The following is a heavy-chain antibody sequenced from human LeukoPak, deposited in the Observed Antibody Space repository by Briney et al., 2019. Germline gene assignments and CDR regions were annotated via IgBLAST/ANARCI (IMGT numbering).Heavy chain of an antibody. J-gene: IGHJ4*02. D-gene: IGHD3-22*01. CDR3: ARARDYYDSSGSSYFDY. V-gene: IGHV4-39*07. CDR2: IYYSGST. CDR1: GGSISSSDYY. Sequence: SETLSLTCTVSGGSISSSDYYWGWIRQPPGKGLEWIGSIYYSGSTYYNPSLKSRVTISVDTSKNQFSLKLSSVTAADTAVYYCARARDYYDSSGSSYFDYWGQGILVTVSS.